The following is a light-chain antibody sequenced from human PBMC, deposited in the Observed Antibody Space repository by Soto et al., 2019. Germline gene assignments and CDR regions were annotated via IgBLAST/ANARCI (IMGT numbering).Light chain of an antibody. CDR1: QSVSSSY. J-gene: IGKJ1*01. CDR2: GAS. V-gene: IGKV3-20*01. Sequence: ETVLTQSPGTLSLSPGERATLSCRASQSVSSSYLAWYQQKHGQAPRLLIYGASSRATGIPDRFSGSGSGTAFTLTISRLEPEDFAVYYCQQYGSSPPSWTFGQGTKVEIK. CDR3: QQYGSSPPSWT.